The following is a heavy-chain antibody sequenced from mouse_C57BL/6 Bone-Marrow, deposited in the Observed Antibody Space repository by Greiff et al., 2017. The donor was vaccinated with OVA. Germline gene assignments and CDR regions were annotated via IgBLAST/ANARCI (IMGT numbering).Heavy chain of an antibody. Sequence: QVHVKQSGPGLVAPSQSLSITCTVSGFSLTSYGVHWVRQPPGKGLEWLVVIWSDGSTTYNSALKSRLSISKDNSKSQVFLKMNSLQTDDTAMYYCARRPPYGGAMDYWGQGTSVTVSS. D-gene: IGHD1-1*01. V-gene: IGHV2-6*03. CDR3: ARRPPYGGAMDY. J-gene: IGHJ4*01. CDR1: GFSLTSYG. CDR2: IWSDGST.